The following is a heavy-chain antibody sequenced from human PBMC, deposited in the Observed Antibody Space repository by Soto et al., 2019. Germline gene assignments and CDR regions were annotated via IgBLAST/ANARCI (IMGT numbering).Heavy chain of an antibody. CDR1: GGSIRSYY. J-gene: IGHJ4*02. D-gene: IGHD3-10*01. Sequence: SETLSLTCNVSGGSIRSYYWNWIRQPPGKTLEWIGDVYYSGSANYSPSLKSRVTISVDMSKNQFSLKLNSVTAADTAVYYCARGSMVRGPTPFDYWGQGTLVTVSS. CDR2: VYYSGSA. V-gene: IGHV4-59*01. CDR3: ARGSMVRGPTPFDY.